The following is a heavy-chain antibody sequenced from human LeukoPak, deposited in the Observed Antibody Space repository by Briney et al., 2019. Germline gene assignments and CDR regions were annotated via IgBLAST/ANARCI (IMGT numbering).Heavy chain of an antibody. D-gene: IGHD3-9*01. J-gene: IGHJ4*02. CDR2: INSDGGST. V-gene: IGHV3-74*01. CDR1: GFTFSSYW. Sequence: GGSLRLSCAASGFTFSSYWMHWVRQAPGKGLVWVSRINSDGGSTSYTDSVKGRFTISRDNAKKSLYLQMNSLRAEDTAVYYCARDGDILTGYYKYFFDYWGQGTLVTVSS. CDR3: ARDGDILTGYYKYFFDY.